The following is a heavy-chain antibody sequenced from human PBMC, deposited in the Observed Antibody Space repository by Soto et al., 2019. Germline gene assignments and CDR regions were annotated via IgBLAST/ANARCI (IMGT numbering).Heavy chain of an antibody. Sequence: PGESLKISCKASGYSFTSYWIAWVRQMPGKGLEWMGIIYPGDSDTRYSPSFQGQVTISADKSINTAYLQWSSLKAADTAVYYCARDASSSWHYFDYWGQGTLVTVSS. D-gene: IGHD6-13*01. V-gene: IGHV5-51*01. CDR1: GYSFTSYW. J-gene: IGHJ4*02. CDR2: IYPGDSDT. CDR3: ARDASSSWHYFDY.